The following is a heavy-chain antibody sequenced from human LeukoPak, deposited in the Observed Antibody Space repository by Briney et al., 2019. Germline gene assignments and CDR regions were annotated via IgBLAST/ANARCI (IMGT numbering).Heavy chain of an antibody. J-gene: IGHJ5*02. Sequence: SETLSLTCTVSGGSISSSNYYWAWIRQPPGKGLEWLGSLYYSENTYYNPSLKSRVTISADTAKNQFFLKLTSVTAADTAVYYCARLSCNTLGCPTVYNWIDPWGQGILVTVSS. CDR3: ARLSCNTLGCPTVYNWIDP. CDR1: GGSISSSNYY. V-gene: IGHV4-39*01. CDR2: LYYSENT. D-gene: IGHD4-11*01.